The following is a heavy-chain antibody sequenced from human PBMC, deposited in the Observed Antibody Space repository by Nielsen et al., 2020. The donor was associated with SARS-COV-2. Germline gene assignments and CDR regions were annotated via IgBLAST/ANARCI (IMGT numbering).Heavy chain of an antibody. V-gene: IGHV1-2*04. CDR2: INPNSGGT. D-gene: IGHD3-22*01. Sequence: ASVKVSCKASGYTFTGYYMHWVRQAPGQGLEWMGWINPNSGGTNYAQKFQGWVTMTRDTSISTAYMELSRLRSDDTAVYYCARDSFFDSSGTRGDYWGQGTLVTVS. CDR3: ARDSFFDSSGTRGDY. CDR1: GYTFTGYY. J-gene: IGHJ4*02.